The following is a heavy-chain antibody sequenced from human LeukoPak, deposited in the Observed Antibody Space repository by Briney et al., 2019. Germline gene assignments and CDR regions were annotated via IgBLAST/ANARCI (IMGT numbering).Heavy chain of an antibody. CDR2: ISYDGSNK. CDR1: GFTFSGYP. J-gene: IGHJ4*02. D-gene: IGHD3-16*01. V-gene: IGHV3-30-3*01. CDR3: ARDSLMGDTRDY. Sequence: GGSLRLSCAASGFTFSGYPIHWVRQAPGKGLEWVAVISYDGSNKYYADSVKGRFTISRDNSKNTLYLQMNSLRAEDTAVYYCARDSLMGDTRDYWGQGTLVTVSS.